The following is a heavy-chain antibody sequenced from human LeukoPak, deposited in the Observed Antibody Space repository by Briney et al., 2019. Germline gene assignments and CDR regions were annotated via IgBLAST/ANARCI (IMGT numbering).Heavy chain of an antibody. CDR1: GFTFSDYY. CDR2: ITSSGDTI. CDR3: AREGGNWGEGYFDY. D-gene: IGHD7-27*01. V-gene: IGHV3-11*01. Sequence: PGGSLRLSCAASGFTFSDYYMSWIRQVPGKGLEWVSYITSSGDTIYYADSVKGRFTISRDIPENSVYLQMNSLRAEDTAVYCCAREGGNWGEGYFDYWGQGTLVTVSS. J-gene: IGHJ4*02.